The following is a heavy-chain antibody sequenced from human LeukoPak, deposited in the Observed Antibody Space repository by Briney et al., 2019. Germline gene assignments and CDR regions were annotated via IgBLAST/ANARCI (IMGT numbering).Heavy chain of an antibody. CDR1: GFPFSDHS. Sequence: GGSLSLSCAASGFPFSDHSMHWVRQAPGKGLEWVAFVSWDHGTYYIDSVKGRVTVSRDNIKSALYLQMNSLRSEDSALYYCAREYCSSPTCTRRGFYFDYWGQGTPVTVSS. V-gene: IGHV3-43*01. J-gene: IGHJ4*02. D-gene: IGHD2-2*01. CDR2: VSWDHGT. CDR3: AREYCSSPTCTRRGFYFDY.